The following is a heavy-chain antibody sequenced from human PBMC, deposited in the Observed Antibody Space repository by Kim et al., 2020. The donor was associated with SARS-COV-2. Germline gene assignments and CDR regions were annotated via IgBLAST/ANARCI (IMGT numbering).Heavy chain of an antibody. CDR2: IYYSGST. D-gene: IGHD3-10*01. CDR3: ARDRYETMVRGVMFHYYYYMGV. CDR1: GGSISSYY. V-gene: IGHV4-59*01. J-gene: IGHJ6*03. Sequence: SETLSLTCTVSGGSISSYYWSWIRQPPGKGLEWIGYIYYSGSTNYNPSLKSRVTISVDTSKNQFSLKLSSVTAADTAVYYCARDRYETMVRGVMFHYYYYMGVWGKGTTVTVSS.